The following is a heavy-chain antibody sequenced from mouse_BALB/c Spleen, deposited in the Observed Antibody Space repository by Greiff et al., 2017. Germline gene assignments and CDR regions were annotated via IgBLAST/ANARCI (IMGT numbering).Heavy chain of an antibody. V-gene: IGHV5-4*02. J-gene: IGHJ3*01. Sequence: EVKLVESGGGLVKPGGSLKLSCAASGFTFSDYYMYWVRQTPEKRLEWVATISDGGSYTYYPDSVKGRFTISRDNAKNNLYLQMSSLKSEDTAMYYCAAGPWFAYWGQGTLVTVSA. CDR1: GFTFSDYY. CDR2: ISDGGSYT. CDR3: AAGPWFAY. D-gene: IGHD6-1*01.